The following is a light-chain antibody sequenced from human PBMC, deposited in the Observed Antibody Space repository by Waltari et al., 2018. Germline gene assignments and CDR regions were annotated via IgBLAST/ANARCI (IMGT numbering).Light chain of an antibody. CDR3: QTGGHGTWV. V-gene: IGLV4-69*01. CDR1: SGPSSNI. CDR2: VNSDGSH. Sequence: QLVLTQSPSASASLGASVKLTCTLSSGPSSNIIAWHQQQPEKGPRYLMKVNSDGSHSKGDEIPDRFSGSSSGPERYLTISSVQSEDEADYYCQTGGHGTWVFGGGTKLTVL. J-gene: IGLJ3*02.